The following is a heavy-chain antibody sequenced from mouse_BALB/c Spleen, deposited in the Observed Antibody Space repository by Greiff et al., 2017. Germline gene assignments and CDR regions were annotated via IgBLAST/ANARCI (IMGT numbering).Heavy chain of an antibody. V-gene: IGHV5-6-2*01. J-gene: IGHJ4*01. CDR2: INSNGGST. Sequence: EVKLMESGGGLVKLGGSLKLSCAASGFTFSSYYMSWVRQTPEKRLELVAAINSNGGSTYYPDTVKGRFTISRDNAKNTLYLQMSSLKSEDTALYYCARAYYGYAMDYWGQGTSVTVSS. CDR1: GFTFSSYY. D-gene: IGHD1-1*01. CDR3: ARAYYGYAMDY.